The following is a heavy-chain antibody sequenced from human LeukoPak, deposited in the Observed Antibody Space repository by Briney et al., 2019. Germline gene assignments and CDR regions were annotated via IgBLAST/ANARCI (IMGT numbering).Heavy chain of an antibody. Sequence: PSETLSLTCAVNGGSFSGYYWTWIRQSPGKGLEWIGEIIHSGRTNYSPSLKSRLTLSVDPSMNHFSLKLASVTAADTAVYYCARGTVLTGYASFDYWGQGTTVTVSS. CDR1: GGSFSGYY. J-gene: IGHJ4*03. CDR2: IIHSGRT. CDR3: ARGTVLTGYASFDY. V-gene: IGHV4-34*01. D-gene: IGHD3-16*01.